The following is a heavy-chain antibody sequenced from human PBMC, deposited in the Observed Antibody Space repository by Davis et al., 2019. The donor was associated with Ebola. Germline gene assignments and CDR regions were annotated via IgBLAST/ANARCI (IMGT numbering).Heavy chain of an antibody. Sequence: GGSLTLSCAASGFTFSDYYMSWIRQAPGKGLEWVSYISSSGSTIYYADSVKGRFTISRGNAKNTLYLQMNSLRAEDTAVYFCARHRGSGYYGAIDFWGQGTLVTVSS. CDR2: ISSSGSTI. J-gene: IGHJ4*02. V-gene: IGHV3-11*04. D-gene: IGHD5-12*01. CDR3: ARHRGSGYYGAIDF. CDR1: GFTFSDYY.